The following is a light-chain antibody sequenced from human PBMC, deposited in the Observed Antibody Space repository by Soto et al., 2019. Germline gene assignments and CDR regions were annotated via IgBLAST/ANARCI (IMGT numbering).Light chain of an antibody. V-gene: IGKV1-5*01. Sequence: DIHMTRSPTTLSASVGPRLTTTCQASQSISGWLAWYQQKPGKAPKPLMYDASSLQSGVPSRFSGSGSGTDFTLTISRLENEDFAVYYCQQYGSSPWTFGQGTKVDIK. CDR2: DAS. CDR3: QQYGSSPWT. CDR1: QSISGW. J-gene: IGKJ1*01.